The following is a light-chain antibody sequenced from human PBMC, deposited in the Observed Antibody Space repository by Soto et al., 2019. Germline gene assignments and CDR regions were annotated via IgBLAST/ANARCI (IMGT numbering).Light chain of an antibody. CDR1: SSNIGTNT. V-gene: IGLV1-44*01. Sequence: QSVLTQPPSASGTPGQRVPISCSGSSSNIGTNTVNWYQQLPGTAPKLLIYSNDQRPSGVPDRFSGSKSGTSASLAISGLQSEDEADYYCAAWDDSLSGHVVFGGGTKLTVL. CDR3: AAWDDSLSGHVV. J-gene: IGLJ2*01. CDR2: SND.